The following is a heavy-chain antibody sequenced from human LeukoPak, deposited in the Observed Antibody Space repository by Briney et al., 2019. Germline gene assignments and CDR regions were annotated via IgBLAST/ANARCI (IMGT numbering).Heavy chain of an antibody. D-gene: IGHD1-14*01. V-gene: IGHV1-8*01. J-gene: IGHJ4*02. CDR1: RYTFTSYD. CDR3: ARDLVGGTWASGY. Sequence: ASVKVSCKASRYTFTSYDINWVRQATGQGLEWLGWMNPNSGNTGYAQKFQGRVTMTRNSSISTAYMELSRLRSDDTAVYYCARDLVGGTWASGYWGQGTLVTVSS. CDR2: MNPNSGNT.